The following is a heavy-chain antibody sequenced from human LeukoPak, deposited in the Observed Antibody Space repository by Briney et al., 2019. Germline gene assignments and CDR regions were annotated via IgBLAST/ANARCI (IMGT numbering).Heavy chain of an antibody. J-gene: IGHJ6*03. D-gene: IGHD2-15*01. CDR1: GGSFSGYY. Sequence: SETLSLTCAVYGGSFSGYYWSWIRQPPGKGLEWIGEINHSGGTNYNPSLKSRVTISVDTSKNQFSLKLSSVTAADTAVYYCGRDALVGYFSYYYMDVWGKGTTVTVSS. CDR3: GRDALVGYFSYYYMDV. CDR2: INHSGGT. V-gene: IGHV4-34*01.